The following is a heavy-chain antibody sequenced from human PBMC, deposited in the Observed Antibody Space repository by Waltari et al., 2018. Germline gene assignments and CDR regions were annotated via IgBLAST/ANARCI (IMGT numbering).Heavy chain of an antibody. CDR3: ARPGEQQLVVNAFDI. Sequence: QVQLVQSGAEVKKPGSSVKVSCKASGGTFSSYAISWVRQAPGQGLEWMGRSIPSCGTANYAQKFHGRVTITADKSTSTAYMELSSLRSEDTAVYYCARPGEQQLVVNAFDIWGQGTMVTVSS. J-gene: IGHJ3*02. D-gene: IGHD6-13*01. V-gene: IGHV1-69*08. CDR2: SIPSCGTA. CDR1: GGTFSSYA.